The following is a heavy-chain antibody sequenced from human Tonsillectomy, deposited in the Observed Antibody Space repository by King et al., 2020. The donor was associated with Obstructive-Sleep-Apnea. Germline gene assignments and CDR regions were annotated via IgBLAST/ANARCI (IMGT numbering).Heavy chain of an antibody. Sequence: VQLVESGGGVVQTGRSLRLSCAASGFIFSNYGMHWVRQAPGKGLEWVAVISYDGINQYYADSVKGRFTISRDNSKNTLYLQMSSLRAEDTAVYCCAKPGYSGSWFDYWGQGILVSVST. CDR1: GFIFSNYG. CDR3: AKPGYSGSWFDY. D-gene: IGHD5-12*01. V-gene: IGHV3-30*18. J-gene: IGHJ5*01. CDR2: ISYDGINQ.